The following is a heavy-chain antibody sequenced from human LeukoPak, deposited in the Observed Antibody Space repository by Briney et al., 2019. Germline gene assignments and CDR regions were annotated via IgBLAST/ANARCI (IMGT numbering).Heavy chain of an antibody. CDR3: ARDLAYSRLDY. Sequence: GGSLRLSCAASGFTFSSYGMHWVRQAPGKGLEWVAVIWCDGSNKYYADSVKGRFTISRDNAKNSLYLQMDSLRVEDTAFYYCARDLAYSRLDYWGQGMLVTVSS. D-gene: IGHD5-18*01. CDR1: GFTFSSYG. J-gene: IGHJ4*02. V-gene: IGHV3-33*01. CDR2: IWCDGSNK.